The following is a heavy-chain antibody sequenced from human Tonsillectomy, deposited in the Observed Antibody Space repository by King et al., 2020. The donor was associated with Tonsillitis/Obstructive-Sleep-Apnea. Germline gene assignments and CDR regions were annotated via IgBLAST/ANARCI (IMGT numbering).Heavy chain of an antibody. CDR2: IIPILGIA. V-gene: IGHV1-69*10. Sequence: QLVQSGAEVKKPGSSVKVSCKASGGTFDSYALSWVRQAPGQGLEWMGGIIPILGIADYEQKFQGRVTITADRSTSTAYMELSSLRSEDTAVYYCARAGDIVVVSFAIDYYYYGMDVWGQGTTVTVSS. CDR3: ARAGDIVVVSFAIDYYYYGMDV. J-gene: IGHJ6*02. D-gene: IGHD2-2*01. CDR1: GGTFDSYA.